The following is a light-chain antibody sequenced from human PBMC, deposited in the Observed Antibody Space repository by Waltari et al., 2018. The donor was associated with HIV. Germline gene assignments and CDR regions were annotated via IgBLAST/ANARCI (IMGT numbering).Light chain of an antibody. CDR3: QSYDSSLKVI. CDR2: DNT. V-gene: IGLV1-40*01. Sequence: QSVLTQPPSVPGAPGQRVTISCTGSSSNIGAGYDVHWYQQFPGSVPRLLIDDNTNRPSGVPDRFSASKSGTSASLAISGLQAEDEADYYCQSYDSSLKVIFGGGTKVTVL. J-gene: IGLJ2*01. CDR1: SSNIGAGYD.